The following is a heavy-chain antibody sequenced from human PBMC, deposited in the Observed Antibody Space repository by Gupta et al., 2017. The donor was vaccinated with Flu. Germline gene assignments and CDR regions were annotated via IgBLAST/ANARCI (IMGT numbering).Heavy chain of an antibody. D-gene: IGHD3-9*01. Sequence: QVQLQESGPGLVKPSETLSLTCTVSGGSISSYYWSWVRQPPGKGLEWIGYIFKSGSTNYNPSLRTRVTISADTSKNQFSLKLTSVTAADTAVYYCAGVDNEILTAFDYWGQGTLVTVSS. CDR1: GGSISSYY. V-gene: IGHV4-59*01. CDR3: AGVDNEILTAFDY. CDR2: IFKSGST. J-gene: IGHJ4*02.